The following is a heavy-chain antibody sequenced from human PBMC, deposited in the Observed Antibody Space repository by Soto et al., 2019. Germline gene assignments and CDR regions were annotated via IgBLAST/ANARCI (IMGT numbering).Heavy chain of an antibody. V-gene: IGHV3-21*01. CDR2: ISSSSSYI. J-gene: IGHJ6*03. CDR3: ARDAYIVATTRDYYYMDV. CDR1: GFNISSYI. D-gene: IGHD5-12*01. Sequence: GESLKVSCAASGFNISSYIMNWVRKAPGKGLEWVSSISSSSSYIYYADSVKGRFTISRDNAKNSLYLQMNSLRAEDTAVYYCARDAYIVATTRDYYYMDVWGKGTTVTVSS.